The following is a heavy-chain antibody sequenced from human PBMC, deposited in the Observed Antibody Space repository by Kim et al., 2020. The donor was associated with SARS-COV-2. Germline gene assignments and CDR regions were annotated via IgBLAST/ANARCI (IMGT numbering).Heavy chain of an antibody. CDR2: INPLSGAT. Sequence: ASVKVSCKASGYSFAGFYMHWVRQAPGQGLEWLGRINPLSGATDYAQNFQGRVTMTRDTSISTAYMELRSLKSDDTVVFYCARDSGGAAGFYKCYFGMDVWGQGTTVTVSS. CDR1: GYSFAGFY. CDR3: ARDSGGAAGFYKCYFGMDV. V-gene: IGHV1-2*05. D-gene: IGHD3-22*01. J-gene: IGHJ6*02.